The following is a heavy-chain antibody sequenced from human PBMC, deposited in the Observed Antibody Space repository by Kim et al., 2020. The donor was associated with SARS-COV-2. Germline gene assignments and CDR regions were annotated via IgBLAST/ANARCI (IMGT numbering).Heavy chain of an antibody. D-gene: IGHD1-26*01. CDR1: GGSISSSSYY. V-gene: IGHV4-39*01. CDR2: IYYSGST. Sequence: SETLSLTCTVSGGSISSSSYYWGWIRQPPGKGLEWIGSIYYSGSTYYNPSLKSRVTISVDTSKNQFSLKLSSVTAADTAVYYCARRGWELGIRAFDIWGQGPMVTVSS. J-gene: IGHJ3*02. CDR3: ARRGWELGIRAFDI.